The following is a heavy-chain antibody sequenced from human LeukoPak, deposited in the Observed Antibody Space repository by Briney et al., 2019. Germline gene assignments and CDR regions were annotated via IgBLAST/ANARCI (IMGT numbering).Heavy chain of an antibody. D-gene: IGHD1-26*01. CDR3: ARERGRGRDSPWFDY. V-gene: IGHV3-53*01. CDR2: IYSDGST. CDR1: GFIVSGDF. Sequence: GGSLRLSCAASGFIVSGDFMSWVRQAPGKGLEWVSVIYSDGSTYYSDPVKGRFTISRDNSKNTLDLQMTGLRAEDTAVYYCARERGRGRDSPWFDYWGQGTLVTVSS. J-gene: IGHJ4*02.